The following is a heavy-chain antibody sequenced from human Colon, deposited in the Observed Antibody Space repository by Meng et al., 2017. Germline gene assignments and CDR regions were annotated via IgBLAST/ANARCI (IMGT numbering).Heavy chain of an antibody. J-gene: IGHJ4*02. V-gene: IGHV1-2*06. CDR1: GDTLTGHY. D-gene: IGHD2-21*02. CDR2: INPDRGDT. CDR3: AKIHLGDSGLDY. Sequence: QVQLVQSGAEVKKPGASVKVSCSASGDTLTGHYMHWVRQAPGQGLEWMGRINPDRGDTNYAQKFQGRITLTRDTSINTAYMELTGLRSDDTAVYYCAKIHLGDSGLDYWGQGTLVTVSS.